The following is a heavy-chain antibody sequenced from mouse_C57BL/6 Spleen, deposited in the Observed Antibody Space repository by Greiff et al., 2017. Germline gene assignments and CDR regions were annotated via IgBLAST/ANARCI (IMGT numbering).Heavy chain of an antibody. CDR2: IYPGSGST. V-gene: IGHV1-55*01. J-gene: IGHJ4*01. CDR1: GYTFTSYW. D-gene: IGHD1-1*01. CDR3: ARRVTTVVDDAMDY. Sequence: VQLQQPGAELVKPGASVKMSCKASGYTFTSYWITWVKQRPGQGLGWIGDIYPGSGSTNYNEKFKSKATLTVDTSSSTAYMQLSSLTSEDSAVYYCARRVTTVVDDAMDYWGQGTSVTVSS.